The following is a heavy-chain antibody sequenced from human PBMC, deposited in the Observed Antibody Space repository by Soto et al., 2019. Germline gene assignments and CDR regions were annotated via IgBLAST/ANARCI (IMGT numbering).Heavy chain of an antibody. CDR2: IYYSGST. V-gene: IGHV4-59*01. D-gene: IGHD3-9*01. CDR3: ESNHYDILTGYYDWYFDL. J-gene: IGHJ2*01. Sequence: SETLSLTCTVSGGSISSYYWSWIRQPPGKGLEWIGYIYYSGSTNYNPSLKSRVTISVDTSKNQFSLKLSSVTAADTAVYYCESNHYDILTGYYDWYFDLWGRGTLVTVSS. CDR1: GGSISSYY.